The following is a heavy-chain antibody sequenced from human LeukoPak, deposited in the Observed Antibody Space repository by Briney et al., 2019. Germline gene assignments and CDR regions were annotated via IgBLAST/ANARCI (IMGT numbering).Heavy chain of an antibody. D-gene: IGHD3-10*01. Sequence: GGSLRLSCAASGFTFSSYAMSWVRQAPGKGLEWVSAISGSGGSTYYADSVKGRFTISRDNAKNSLYLQMNSLRAEDTAVYYCARDRITMVRGVNYYYGMDVWGQGTTVTVSS. CDR2: ISGSGGST. V-gene: IGHV3-23*01. CDR3: ARDRITMVRGVNYYYGMDV. CDR1: GFTFSSYA. J-gene: IGHJ6*02.